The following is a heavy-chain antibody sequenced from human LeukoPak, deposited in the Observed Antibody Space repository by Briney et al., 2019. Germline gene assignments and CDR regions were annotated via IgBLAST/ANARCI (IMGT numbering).Heavy chain of an antibody. D-gene: IGHD4-17*01. CDR1: GFTFGDYA. J-gene: IGHJ4*02. CDR3: TRGGADYGDYDRFFAY. CDR2: IRSKAYGGTA. V-gene: IGHV3-49*04. Sequence: SLRLSCTGSGFTFGDYAMSWVRQAPGKGLEWVTFIRSKAYGGTADYAASVKGRFTISRDDSKSIAYLQMNSLKIEDTAVYYCTRGGADYGDYDRFFAYWGQGTLVTVSS.